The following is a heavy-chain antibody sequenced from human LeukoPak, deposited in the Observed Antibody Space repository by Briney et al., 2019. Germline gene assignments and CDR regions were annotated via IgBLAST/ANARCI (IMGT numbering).Heavy chain of an antibody. CDR2: ISSSSSTI. V-gene: IGHV3-48*01. J-gene: IGHJ4*02. D-gene: IGHD3-16*02. CDR3: ARAHHRRVYDYVWGSYPY. Sequence: GGSLRLSCAASGFTFSSYSMNWVRQAPGQGLEWVSYISSSSSTIYYADSVKGRFTISRDNAKNSLYLQMNSLRAEDTAVYYCARAHHRRVYDYVWGSYPYWGQGTLVTVSS. CDR1: GFTFSSYS.